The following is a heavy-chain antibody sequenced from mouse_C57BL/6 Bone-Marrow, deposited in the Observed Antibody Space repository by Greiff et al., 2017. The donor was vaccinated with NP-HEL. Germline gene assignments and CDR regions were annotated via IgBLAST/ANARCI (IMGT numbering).Heavy chain of an antibody. J-gene: IGHJ4*01. CDR1: GFSLTSYG. Sequence: VTLQESGPGLVAPSQSLSITCTVSGFSLTSYGVDWVRQPPGKGLEWLGVIWGGGSTNSNSALMSRMSISKDNSKSQVFLKRNRLQTDDTAMYYCAKHPGQDAMDYWGEGTSVTVSS. V-gene: IGHV2-9*01. CDR3: AKHPGQDAMDY. CDR2: IWGGGST. D-gene: IGHD3-3*01.